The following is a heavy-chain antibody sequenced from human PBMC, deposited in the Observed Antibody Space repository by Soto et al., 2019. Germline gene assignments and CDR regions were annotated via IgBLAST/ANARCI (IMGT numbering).Heavy chain of an antibody. J-gene: IGHJ2*01. CDR2: INDRGSI. V-gene: IGHV4-34*01. D-gene: IGHD3-9*01. Sequence: QVQLQQWGAGPLRPLETLSLTCGVSGGSFSGYYWAWIRQSPGKGLEWIGEINDRGSINYNPSLKSRVSISVDTSKNHYSLSLRSVTAADTAVYYCARESDDILTGPPWVWYFDLWGRGTLVTVSS. CDR3: ARESDDILTGPPWVWYFDL. CDR1: GGSFSGYY.